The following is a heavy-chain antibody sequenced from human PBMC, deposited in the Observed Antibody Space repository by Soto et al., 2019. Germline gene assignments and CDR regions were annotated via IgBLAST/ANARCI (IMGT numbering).Heavy chain of an antibody. CDR1: GYTFTDYF. CDR3: ARVTLKAGNWFDP. Sequence: GASVKVSCKASGYTFTDYFIHWVRQAPGQGFEWMGRINPNSRGTNYAQKFQGRVTMTRDTSNSTAYMELRGLTSDDTAVYYCARVTLKAGNWFDPWGQGTLVTVSS. J-gene: IGHJ5*02. CDR2: INPNSRGT. V-gene: IGHV1-2*06.